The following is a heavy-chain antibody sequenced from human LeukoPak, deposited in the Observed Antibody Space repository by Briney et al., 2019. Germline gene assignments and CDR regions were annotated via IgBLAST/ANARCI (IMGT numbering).Heavy chain of an antibody. CDR2: ISGSGGST. J-gene: IGHJ4*02. Sequence: GGSLRLSCAASGFTFSSYGMSWVRQAPGKGLEWVSAISGSGGSTYYADSVKGRFTISRDNSKNTLYLQMNSLRAEDTAVYYCAKFLVDTLSYFDYWGQGTLVTVSS. D-gene: IGHD5-18*01. CDR3: AKFLVDTLSYFDY. V-gene: IGHV3-23*01. CDR1: GFTFSSYG.